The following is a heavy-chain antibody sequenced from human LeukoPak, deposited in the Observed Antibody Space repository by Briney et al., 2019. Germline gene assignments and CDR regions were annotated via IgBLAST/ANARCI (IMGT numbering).Heavy chain of an antibody. V-gene: IGHV3-7*01. Sequence: PGGSLRLSCAASGFTFNQYPMSWVRQAPGKGLEWVANIKQDGGEKHYMDSAKGRFTISRDNAKNSLYLQMSSLRVEDTAVYYCARDAAADQYWGQGTLVTVSS. CDR3: ARDAAADQY. CDR2: IKQDGGEK. D-gene: IGHD6-13*01. J-gene: IGHJ1*01. CDR1: GFTFNQYP.